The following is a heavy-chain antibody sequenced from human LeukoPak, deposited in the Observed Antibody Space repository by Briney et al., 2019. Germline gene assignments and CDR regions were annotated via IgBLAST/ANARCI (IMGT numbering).Heavy chain of an antibody. D-gene: IGHD6-13*01. CDR3: ARDSAGNDY. CDR2: IKQDGSEK. V-gene: IGHV3-7*01. J-gene: IGHJ4*02. Sequence: GGSLRLSCAASGFTFSTYWMSWVRQAPGKGLEWVANIKQDGSEKYYVDSVKGRFTISRDNAKNSLYLQMNSLRAENTAMYYCARDSAGNDYWGQGTLVTVSS. CDR1: GFTFSTYW.